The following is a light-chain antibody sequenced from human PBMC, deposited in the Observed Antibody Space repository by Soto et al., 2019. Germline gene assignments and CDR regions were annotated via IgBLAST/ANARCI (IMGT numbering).Light chain of an antibody. CDR1: QHVSSN. V-gene: IGKV3-15*01. J-gene: IGKJ2*01. Sequence: EIVMTQSPATLSVSPGGSATLSCRASQHVSSNFAWYRQKPGQAPTLLIYRASTRATGIPARFSGSGSGTESALTISGRLSEDFALYYCQQYNNWPYTFGQGTKLEIK. CDR3: QQYNNWPYT. CDR2: RAS.